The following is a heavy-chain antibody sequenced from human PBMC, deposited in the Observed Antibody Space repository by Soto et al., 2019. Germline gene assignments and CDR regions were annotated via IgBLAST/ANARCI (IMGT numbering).Heavy chain of an antibody. V-gene: IGHV1-69*01. CDR1: GGTFSSYA. CDR2: IIPIFGTA. Sequence: QVQLVQSGAEVKKPGSSVKVSCKASGGTFSSYAISWVRQAPGQVLECMGGIIPIFGTANYAQKFQGRVTITADECTSAAYMELSSLGSEDTAVYYCARGSIGASTYYDLWSGDFAGDYWGQGTLVTVSS. CDR3: ARGSIGASTYYDLWSGDFAGDY. D-gene: IGHD3-3*01. J-gene: IGHJ4*02.